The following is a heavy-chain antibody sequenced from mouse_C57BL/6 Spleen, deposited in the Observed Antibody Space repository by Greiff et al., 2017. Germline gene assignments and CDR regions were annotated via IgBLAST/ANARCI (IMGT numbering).Heavy chain of an antibody. D-gene: IGHD2-1*01. V-gene: IGHV1-69*01. CDR3: ARGYYGNYGFAY. CDR1: GYTFTSYW. J-gene: IGHJ3*01. CDR2: IDPSDSYT. Sequence: QVQLQQPGAELVMPGASVKLSCKASGYTFTSYWMHWVKQRPGQGLEWIGEIDPSDSYTNYNQKFKGKSTLTVDKSSSTAYMPLSSLTSEDSAVYYWARGYYGNYGFAYWGQGTLVTVSA.